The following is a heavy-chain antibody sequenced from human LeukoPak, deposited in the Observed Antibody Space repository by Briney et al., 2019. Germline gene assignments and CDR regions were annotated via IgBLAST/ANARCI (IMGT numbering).Heavy chain of an antibody. V-gene: IGHV1-69*13. CDR3: ATAAGFRLPIAGWFLY. D-gene: IGHD3-10*01. J-gene: IGHJ1*01. Sequence: SVKVSCKASGGTFSNYAIAWVRQAPGQGLEWMGEIIPGLGAADYAQTVQDRVTISADESTNTAYMEVSSLTSEDTAVYFCATAAGFRLPIAGWFLYWGQGTLVTVSS. CDR2: IIPGLGAA. CDR1: GGTFSNYA.